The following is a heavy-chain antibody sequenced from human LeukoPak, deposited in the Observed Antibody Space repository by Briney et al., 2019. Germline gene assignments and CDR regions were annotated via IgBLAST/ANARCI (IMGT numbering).Heavy chain of an antibody. D-gene: IGHD6-13*01. V-gene: IGHV4-61*01. CDR3: ARGWAAAGSFDY. Sequence: PSETLSLTCTVSGGSVSSGSYYWSWIRQPPGKGLEWIGYIYHSGSTNYNPSLKSRVTISVDTSKNQFSLKLSSVTAADTAVYYCARGWAAAGSFDYWGQGTLVTVSS. CDR1: GGSVSSGSYY. CDR2: IYHSGST. J-gene: IGHJ4*02.